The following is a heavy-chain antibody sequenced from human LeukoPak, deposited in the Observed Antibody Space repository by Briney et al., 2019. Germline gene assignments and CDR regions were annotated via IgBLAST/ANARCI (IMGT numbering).Heavy chain of an antibody. Sequence: GGSLRLSCAASGFTFSSYAMHWVRQAPGKGLEWVAVISYDGSNKYYADSVKGRFTISRDNSKNTLYLQMNSLRAEDTAVYDCARGFSGDDYVWGSYRRDYWGQGTLVTVSS. CDR2: ISYDGSNK. J-gene: IGHJ4*02. D-gene: IGHD3-16*02. CDR3: ARGFSGDDYVWGSYRRDY. CDR1: GFTFSSYA. V-gene: IGHV3-30-3*01.